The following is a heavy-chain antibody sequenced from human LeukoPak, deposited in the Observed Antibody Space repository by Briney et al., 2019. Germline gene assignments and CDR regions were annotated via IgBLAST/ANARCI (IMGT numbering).Heavy chain of an antibody. J-gene: IGHJ6*02. D-gene: IGHD2-8*01. CDR1: GGTFSSYA. CDR2: IIPIFGTA. V-gene: IGHV1-69*13. Sequence: SVKVSCQASGGTFSSYAISWVRQAPGQGLQWMGGIIPIFGTANYAQKFQGRVTITADESTSTAYMELSSLRSEDTAVYYCARTPGYCTHGTCYGSIFAMDVWGQGTTVTVSS. CDR3: ARTPGYCTHGTCYGSIFAMDV.